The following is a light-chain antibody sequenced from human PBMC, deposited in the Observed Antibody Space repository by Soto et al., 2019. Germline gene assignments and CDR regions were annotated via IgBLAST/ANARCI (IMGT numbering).Light chain of an antibody. CDR2: GAS. J-gene: IGKJ4*01. V-gene: IGKV3-20*01. CDR1: QSVSSSY. CDR3: HQYGSSPF. Sequence: EIVLTQSPGTLSLSPGERATLSCRASQSVSSSYLAWYQQKPGQAPRLLIYGASSRATGIPDRFSGSGSGTDFTLTISRLEPEDFAVDYCHQYGSSPFFGGGTKVEIK.